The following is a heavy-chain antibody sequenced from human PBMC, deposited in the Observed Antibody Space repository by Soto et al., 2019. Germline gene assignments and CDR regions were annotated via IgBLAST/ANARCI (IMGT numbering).Heavy chain of an antibody. V-gene: IGHV3-21*01. J-gene: IGHJ4*02. CDR3: ASDRYGERTFDY. CDR1: GFTFSSYS. D-gene: IGHD4-17*01. Sequence: EVQLVESGGGLVKPGGSLRLSCAASGFTFSSYSMNWVRQAPGKGLEWVSSISSSSSYIYYADSVKGRFTISRDNAKNSLDLQMNRRGGEDTAVYYFASDRYGERTFDYWGQGTLVTVSS. CDR2: ISSSSSYI.